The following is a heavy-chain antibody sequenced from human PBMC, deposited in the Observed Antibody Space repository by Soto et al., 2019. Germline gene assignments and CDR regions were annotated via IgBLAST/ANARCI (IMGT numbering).Heavy chain of an antibody. D-gene: IGHD2-21*02. V-gene: IGHV4-31*03. CDR3: ARALAYCGGDCYSEIRYYYYGMDV. CDR2: IYYSGST. Sequence: QVQLQESGPGLVKPSQTLSLTCTVSGGSISSGGYYWSWIRQHPGKGLAWIGYIYYSGSTYYNPSLKSRVTISVDTSKYQFSLKLSSVTAADTAVYYCARALAYCGGDCYSEIRYYYYGMDVWGQGTTVTVSS. CDR1: GGSISSGGYY. J-gene: IGHJ6*02.